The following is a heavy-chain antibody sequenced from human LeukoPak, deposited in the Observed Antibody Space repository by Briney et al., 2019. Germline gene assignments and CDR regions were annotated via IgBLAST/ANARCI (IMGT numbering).Heavy chain of an antibody. CDR1: GYSFTSYW. CDR2: IYPGDSDT. J-gene: IGHJ6*03. CDR3: ARQRSSGWYFYYMDV. Sequence: GESLKISCKGSGYSFTSYWIGWVRQMPGKGLECMGIIYPGDSDTRYSPSFQGQVTISADKSISTAYLQWSSLKASDTAMYYCARQRSSGWYFYYMDVWGKGTTVTVSS. V-gene: IGHV5-51*01. D-gene: IGHD6-19*01.